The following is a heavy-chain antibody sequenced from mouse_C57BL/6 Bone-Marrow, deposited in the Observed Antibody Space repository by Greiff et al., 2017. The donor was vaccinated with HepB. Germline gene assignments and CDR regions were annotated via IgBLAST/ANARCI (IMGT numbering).Heavy chain of an antibody. D-gene: IGHD1-1*01. CDR1: GFNIKDYY. V-gene: IGHV14-2*01. Sequence: DVKLQESGAELVKPGASVKLSCTASGFNIKDYYMHWVKQRTEQGLEWIGRIDPEDGETKYAPKFQGKATITADTSSNTAYLRLSSLTSEDTAVYYCARSDYGSWGTGTTVTVSS. J-gene: IGHJ1*03. CDR3: ARSDYGS. CDR2: IDPEDGET.